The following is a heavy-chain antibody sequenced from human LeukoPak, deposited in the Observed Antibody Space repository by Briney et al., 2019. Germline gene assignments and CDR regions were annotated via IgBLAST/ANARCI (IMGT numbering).Heavy chain of an antibody. Sequence: GGSLRLSCAASGFTFSSYAMHWARQAPGKGLEWVAVISYDGSNKYYADSVKGRFTISRDNSKNTLYLQMNSLRAEDTAVCYCARDPHTIFGVVTPDAFDIWGQGTMVTVSS. CDR2: ISYDGSNK. J-gene: IGHJ3*02. V-gene: IGHV3-30-3*01. CDR1: GFTFSSYA. D-gene: IGHD3-3*01. CDR3: ARDPHTIFGVVTPDAFDI.